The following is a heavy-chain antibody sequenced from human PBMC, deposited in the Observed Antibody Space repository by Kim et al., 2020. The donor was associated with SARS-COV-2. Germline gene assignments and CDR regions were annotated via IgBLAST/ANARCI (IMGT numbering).Heavy chain of an antibody. V-gene: IGHV4-34*01. CDR3: ARAKDYDILTGYGY. D-gene: IGHD3-9*01. CDR1: GGSFSGYY. Sequence: SETLSLTCAVYGGSFSGYYWSWIRQPPGKGLEWIGEINHSGSTNYNPSLKSRVTISVDTSKNQFSLKLSSVTAADTAVYYCARAKDYDILTGYGYWGQGT. J-gene: IGHJ4*02. CDR2: INHSGST.